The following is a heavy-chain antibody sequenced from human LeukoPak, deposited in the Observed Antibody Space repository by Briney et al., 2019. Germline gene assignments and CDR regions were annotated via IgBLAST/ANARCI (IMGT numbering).Heavy chain of an antibody. Sequence: SETLSLTCAVYGGSFSGYYWSWIRQPPGKGLEWIGEINHSGSTNYNPSLKSRVTISVDTSKNQFSLKLSSVTAADTAVYYCAKVVSTVTTSGLGFDYWGQGTLVTVSS. CDR3: AKVVSTVTTSGLGFDY. D-gene: IGHD4-17*01. CDR1: GGSFSGYY. V-gene: IGHV4-34*01. CDR2: INHSGST. J-gene: IGHJ4*02.